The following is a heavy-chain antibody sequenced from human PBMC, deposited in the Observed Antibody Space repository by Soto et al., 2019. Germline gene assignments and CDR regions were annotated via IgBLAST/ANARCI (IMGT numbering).Heavy chain of an antibody. CDR1: GVTFNTFA. J-gene: IGHJ4*02. V-gene: IGHV1-69*06. CDR2: SIPVLGPA. CDR3: ASAAKRYFDY. Sequence: QVQLVQSGAEVKKPGSSVKVSCKTSGVTFNTFAISWVRQAPGQGLEYMGGSIPVLGPANYAQRFQGRVTITADKSTSTAYLELTNLTSEDTAVYYCASAAKRYFDYWGQGTLVTVSS.